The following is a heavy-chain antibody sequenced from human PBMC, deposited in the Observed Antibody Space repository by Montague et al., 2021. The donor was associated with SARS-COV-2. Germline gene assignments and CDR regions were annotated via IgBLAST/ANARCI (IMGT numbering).Heavy chain of an antibody. Sequence: TLSLTCTVSGGSISSGGYHWSWIRQHPGKGLEWIGYIYYSGSTYYNPSLKSRVTISVDTSKNQFSLKLSSVTAADTAVYYCARARRGSGSGSYFDILVNWFDPWGQGTLVTVSS. V-gene: IGHV4-31*03. CDR1: GGSISSGGYH. CDR3: ARARRGSGSGSYFDILVNWFDP. J-gene: IGHJ5*02. D-gene: IGHD3-10*01. CDR2: IYYSGST.